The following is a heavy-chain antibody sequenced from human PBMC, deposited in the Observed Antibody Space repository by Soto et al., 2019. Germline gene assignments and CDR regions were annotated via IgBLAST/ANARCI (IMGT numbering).Heavy chain of an antibody. J-gene: IGHJ4*02. Sequence: EVQLLDSGGGLVQPGGSLRLSCAASGFTFSSSAMTWVRQAPGKGLEWVSRISAAGDVTDYVGSVQGRFTISRDNSKNTLYLQMDSLRVEDTAVYYCAKESGQSGSLGDYWGQGTLVTVSS. D-gene: IGHD6-13*01. CDR2: ISAAGDVT. CDR1: GFTFSSSA. CDR3: AKESGQSGSLGDY. V-gene: IGHV3-23*01.